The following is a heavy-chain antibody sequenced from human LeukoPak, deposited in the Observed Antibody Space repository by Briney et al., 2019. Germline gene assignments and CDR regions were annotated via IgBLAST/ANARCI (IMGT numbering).Heavy chain of an antibody. CDR1: GFTVSSNF. Sequence: GGSLRLSCAASGFTVSSNFMTWVRQAPGKGLVWVSRINSDGSSTSYADSVKGRFTISRDNAKNTLYLQMNSLRAEDTAVYYCGNLDTPMGYWGQGTLVTVSS. D-gene: IGHD5-18*01. J-gene: IGHJ4*02. CDR2: INSDGSST. CDR3: GNLDTPMGY. V-gene: IGHV3-74*01.